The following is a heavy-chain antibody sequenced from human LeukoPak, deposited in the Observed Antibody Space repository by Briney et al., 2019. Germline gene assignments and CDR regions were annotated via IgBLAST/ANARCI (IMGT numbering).Heavy chain of an antibody. CDR1: GFTFSDHY. CDR2: ISSSDNTI. J-gene: IGHJ3*01. D-gene: IGHD1-14*01. V-gene: IGHV3-11*01. CDR3: ARARPPDSDAFDV. Sequence: GGSLRLSCAASGFTFSDHYMGWIRQAPGKGLEWISYISSSDNTIYYADSVKGRFTISRDNAENSLYLLMNSLRAEDTAVYYCARARPPDSDAFDVWGQGTLVTVSS.